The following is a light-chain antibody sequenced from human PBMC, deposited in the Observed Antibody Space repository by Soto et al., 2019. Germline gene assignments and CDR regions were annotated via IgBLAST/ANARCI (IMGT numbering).Light chain of an antibody. Sequence: DIQMTQSPSSLSASVGDRVTITCRASQSISRNLNWYQQKPGTAPKLLMFGASSLQSGVPSRFSGSGSGTDFTLTISSLQPEDFATYYCQQSYSTPFTFGPGTKVDIK. J-gene: IGKJ3*01. CDR3: QQSYSTPFT. CDR2: GAS. V-gene: IGKV1-39*01. CDR1: QSISRN.